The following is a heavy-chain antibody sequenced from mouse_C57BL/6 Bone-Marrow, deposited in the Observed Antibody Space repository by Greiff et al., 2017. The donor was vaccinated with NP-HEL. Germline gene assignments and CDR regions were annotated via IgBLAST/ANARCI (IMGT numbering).Heavy chain of an antibody. Sequence: QVQLQQSGAELMKPGASVKLSCKATGYTFTGYWIEWVKQRPGHGLEWIGEILPGSGSTSYNEKFKGKATFTADTSSNTAYMQLSSLTTEDSAIYYCARGYGNYGYFDYWGQGTTLTVSS. J-gene: IGHJ2*01. D-gene: IGHD2-1*01. CDR3: ARGYGNYGYFDY. CDR2: ILPGSGST. CDR1: GYTFTGYW. V-gene: IGHV1-9*01.